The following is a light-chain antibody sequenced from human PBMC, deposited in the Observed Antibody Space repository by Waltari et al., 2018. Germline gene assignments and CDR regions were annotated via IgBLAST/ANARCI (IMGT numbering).Light chain of an antibody. CDR1: QSVLYSSDNKNY. Sequence: DIVMTQSPDSLAVSLGERATIHCKSSQSVLYSSDNKNYLAWYQQKPGQPPKLLFYWASTRESGVPDRFSGSGSGTDFTLTISSLQAEDVAVYYCQQHYTTPFTFGPGTTVDIK. V-gene: IGKV4-1*01. CDR2: WAS. CDR3: QQHYTTPFT. J-gene: IGKJ3*01.